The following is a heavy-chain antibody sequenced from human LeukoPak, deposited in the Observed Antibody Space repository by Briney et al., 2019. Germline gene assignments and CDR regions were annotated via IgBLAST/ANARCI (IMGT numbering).Heavy chain of an antibody. CDR2: ITSSSSYI. V-gene: IGHV3-21*01. D-gene: IGHD3-16*02. CDR1: GFTFDDYA. CDR3: ARHRTASDY. J-gene: IGHJ4*02. Sequence: GGSLRLSCAASGFTFDDYAMHWVRQAPGKGLEWVSSITSSSSYIYYADSVKGRFTISRDNAKSSLYLQMNSLRAEDTALYYCARHRTASDYWGQGTLVTVSS.